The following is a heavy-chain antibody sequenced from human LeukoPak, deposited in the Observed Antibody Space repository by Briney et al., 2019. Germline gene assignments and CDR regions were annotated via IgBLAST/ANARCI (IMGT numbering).Heavy chain of an antibody. V-gene: IGHV3-7*01. D-gene: IGHD1-26*01. CDR3: TRDTAGIGSYPDY. Sequence: GGSLRLSCAASGFTFRNYWMTWVHQTPGKGLEWVANIKQDGSEKYFWDSVKGRFTISRDNAKNSVYLQMNSLRVEDTGVYYCTRDTAGIGSYPDYWSQGTLVTVSS. J-gene: IGHJ4*02. CDR1: GFTFRNYW. CDR2: IKQDGSEK.